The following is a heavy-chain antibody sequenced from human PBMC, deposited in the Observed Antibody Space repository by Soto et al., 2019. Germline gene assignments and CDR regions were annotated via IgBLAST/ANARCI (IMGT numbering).Heavy chain of an antibody. D-gene: IGHD3-16*01. CDR3: ARDFYVRSWFDP. V-gene: IGHV3-7*01. Sequence: PGGSLRLSCAASGFTFSNYWMSWVRQAPGKGLEWVAKIKQDGSEKYYVDSVKGRFTISRDNAKNSLYLQMNSLRAEDTAVYYCARDFYVRSWFDPWGQGTLVTVSS. CDR1: GFTFSNYW. CDR2: IKQDGSEK. J-gene: IGHJ5*02.